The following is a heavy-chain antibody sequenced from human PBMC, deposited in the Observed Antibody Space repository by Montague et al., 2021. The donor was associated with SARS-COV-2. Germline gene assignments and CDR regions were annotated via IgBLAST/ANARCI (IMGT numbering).Heavy chain of an antibody. D-gene: IGHD3-10*01. CDR2: ILHSGST. CDR3: ARLGDGVVPSPILGVGPYYSYYYMDV. V-gene: IGHV4-34*12. CDR1: GGSFSTYS. J-gene: IGHJ6*03. Sequence: SETLSLTCAVHGGSFSTYSWNWIRQPPEKGLEWIGEILHSGSTNYNPSLKSRVTISADTSKNQFSLKLTSVAAADTAVYYCARLGDGVVPSPILGVGPYYSYYYMDVWGKGTTVTVSS.